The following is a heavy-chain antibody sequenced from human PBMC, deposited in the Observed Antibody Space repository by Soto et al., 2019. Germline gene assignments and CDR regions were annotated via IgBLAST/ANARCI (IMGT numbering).Heavy chain of an antibody. CDR1: GGSISSYY. D-gene: IGHD3-3*01. Sequence: SETLSLTCTVSGGSISSYYWSWIRQPPGKGLEWIGYIYYSGSTNYNPSLKSRVTISVDTSKNQFSLKLSSVTAADTAVYYCARHGRITIFGVVPSSWFDPWGQGTLVTVSS. V-gene: IGHV4-59*08. CDR2: IYYSGST. J-gene: IGHJ5*02. CDR3: ARHGRITIFGVVPSSWFDP.